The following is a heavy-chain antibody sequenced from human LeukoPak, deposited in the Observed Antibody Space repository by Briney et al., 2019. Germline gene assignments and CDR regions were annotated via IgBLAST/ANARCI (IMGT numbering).Heavy chain of an antibody. CDR2: IYYSGST. Sequence: KTSETLSLTCTVSGGSISSYYWSWIRLPPGKGLEWIGYIYYSGSTNYNPSLKSRVTISVDMSKNQFSLKLSSVTAADTAVYYCARYVWGSYPTFEDYWGQGTLVTVSS. J-gene: IGHJ4*02. CDR1: GGSISSYY. CDR3: ARYVWGSYPTFEDY. V-gene: IGHV4-59*01. D-gene: IGHD3-16*02.